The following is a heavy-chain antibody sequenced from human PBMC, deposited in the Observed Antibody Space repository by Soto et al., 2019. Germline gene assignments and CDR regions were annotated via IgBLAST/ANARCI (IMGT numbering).Heavy chain of an antibody. CDR2: ITSNGGST. CDR3: VKGPSSSSTHYFDY. Sequence: QRLSCSASGFTFSSYAMHWVRQAPGKGLEYVSAITSNGGSTYYADSVKGRFTISRDNSENTLYLQMSSLRAEDTAVFYCVKGPSSSSTHYFDYWGQGTLVTVSS. CDR1: GFTFSSYA. J-gene: IGHJ4*02. D-gene: IGHD6-6*01. V-gene: IGHV3-64D*06.